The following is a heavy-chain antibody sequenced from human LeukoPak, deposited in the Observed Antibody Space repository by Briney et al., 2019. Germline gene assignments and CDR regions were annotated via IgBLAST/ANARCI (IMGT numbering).Heavy chain of an antibody. CDR3: AREGGFYRPLDY. CDR2: VHLDGRT. V-gene: IGHV4-4*02. D-gene: IGHD3-3*01. CDR1: GGSVSSTNW. Sequence: SETLSLTCTVSGGSVSSTNWWTWVRQPPGMGLEWIGEVHLDGRTNYNPSLKSRLIMSVDLPENHISLKLTSVTAADTAVYYCAREGGFYRPLDYSGQGTLVTVSS. J-gene: IGHJ4*02.